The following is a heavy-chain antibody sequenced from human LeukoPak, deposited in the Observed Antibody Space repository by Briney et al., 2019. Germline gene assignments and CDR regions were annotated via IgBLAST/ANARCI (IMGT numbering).Heavy chain of an antibody. D-gene: IGHD1-26*01. Sequence: SETLSLTCSVSGGSISSYYWSWIRQPPAKGLEWIGYIYYSGSTKYNPSLESRVTISVDMSKSQISLKLSSVTTADTAVYYCARGGGSPEFWGQGTQVTVSS. CDR2: IYYSGST. V-gene: IGHV4-59*01. J-gene: IGHJ4*02. CDR1: GGSISSYY. CDR3: ARGGGSPEF.